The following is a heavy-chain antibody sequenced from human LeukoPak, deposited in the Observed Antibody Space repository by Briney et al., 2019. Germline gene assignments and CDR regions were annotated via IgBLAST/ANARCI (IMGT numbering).Heavy chain of an antibody. CDR2: ISGSDGST. V-gene: IGHV3-23*01. CDR1: GFTFSSYA. J-gene: IGHJ4*02. CDR3: ASGYRNDWYRGFDY. Sequence: GGSLRLSCAASGFTFSSYAMSWVRQAPGKGLEWVSAISGSDGSTYYADSVKGRFTISRDNSKNTLYLQMNNLRAEDTAVYYCASGYRNDWYRGFDYWGQGTRVTVSS. D-gene: IGHD1-1*01.